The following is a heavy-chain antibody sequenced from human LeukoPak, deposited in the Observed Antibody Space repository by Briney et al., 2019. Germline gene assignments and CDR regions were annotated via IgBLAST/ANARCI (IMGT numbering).Heavy chain of an antibody. Sequence: ASVKVSCKASGGTFSSYAISWVRQAPGQGLEWMGGIIPIFGTASYARKFQGRVTITADESTSTAYMELSSLRSEDTAVYYCARLVVDYDSSGYWYYYYGMDVWGQGTTVTVSS. CDR3: ARLVVDYDSSGYWYYYYGMDV. V-gene: IGHV1-69*13. D-gene: IGHD3-22*01. J-gene: IGHJ6*02. CDR1: GGTFSSYA. CDR2: IIPIFGTA.